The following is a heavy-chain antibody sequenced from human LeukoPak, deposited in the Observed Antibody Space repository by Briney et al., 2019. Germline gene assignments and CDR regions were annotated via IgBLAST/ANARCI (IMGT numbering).Heavy chain of an antibody. D-gene: IGHD3-22*01. CDR1: GFTFSSYA. CDR3: ASGPEYYYETSRGW. Sequence: SGGSLRLSCAVSGFTFSSYAMSWVRQAPGKGLEWVSGISASGGSTYYADSVKGRFTISRDNSKNTLYLQMNSLGTEDTAVYYCASGPEYYYETSRGWWGQGTLVTVSS. J-gene: IGHJ4*02. CDR2: ISASGGST. V-gene: IGHV3-23*01.